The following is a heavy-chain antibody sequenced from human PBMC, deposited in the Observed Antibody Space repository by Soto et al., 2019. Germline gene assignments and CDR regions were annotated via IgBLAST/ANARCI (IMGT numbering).Heavy chain of an antibody. J-gene: IGHJ6*04. CDR2: ISSGRYK. V-gene: IGHV3-21*01. Sequence: GGSLRLSCAASGFTFSSYSMNWVRQAPGKGLEWVSSISSGRYKYYAGSVKGRFTISRDNAKNSLYLQMNSLRAEDTAVYYCASLRLYGNWNLGGVWGKGTTVTVSS. D-gene: IGHD1-7*01. CDR1: GFTFSSYS. CDR3: ASLRLYGNWNLGGV.